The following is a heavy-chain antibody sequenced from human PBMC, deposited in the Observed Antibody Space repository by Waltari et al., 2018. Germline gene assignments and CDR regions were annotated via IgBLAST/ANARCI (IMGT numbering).Heavy chain of an antibody. J-gene: IGHJ6*02. CDR1: GGSFSGYY. Sequence: QVQLQQWGAGLLKPSETLSLTCAVYGGSFSGYYWTWIRQPPGHGLEWIGEINHRGSTNYNPSLKSRVTISVDTSKNQFSLKLSSVTAADTAVYYCARGVAARPLYYYYYGMDVWGQGTTVTVSS. CDR2: INHRGST. V-gene: IGHV4-34*01. D-gene: IGHD6-6*01. CDR3: ARGVAARPLYYYYYGMDV.